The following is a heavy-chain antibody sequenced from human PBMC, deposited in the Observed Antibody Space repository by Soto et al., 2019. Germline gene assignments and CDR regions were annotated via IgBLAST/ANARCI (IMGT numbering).Heavy chain of an antibody. CDR2: ISHSGNT. Sequence: QVQLQESGPGLVKPSGTLSLTCVVSGDSINSSHWWNWVRQPPEKGLEWIGQISHSGNTSYNPSLRSRVTISVDKSKSHFSLKLTSVTAADTAVYYCAARHFWSRPWTDRRLDYWGQGTLVTVSS. D-gene: IGHD3-3*02. CDR1: GDSINSSHW. CDR3: AARHFWSRPWTDRRLDY. J-gene: IGHJ4*02. V-gene: IGHV4-4*02.